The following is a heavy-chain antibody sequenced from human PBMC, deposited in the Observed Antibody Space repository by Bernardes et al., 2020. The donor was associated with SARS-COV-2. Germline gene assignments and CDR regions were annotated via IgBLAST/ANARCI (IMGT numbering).Heavy chain of an antibody. Sequence: LSLTCTVSGGSISAYYWSWFRQPPGKGLEWIGYLYYTGSTNYNPSLQSRVTISVDTSKNQFSLKLSSVTAADTAVYYCARGFDYWGQGILVTVSS. CDR2: LYYTGST. CDR3: ARGFDY. J-gene: IGHJ4*02. V-gene: IGHV4-59*01. CDR1: GGSISAYY.